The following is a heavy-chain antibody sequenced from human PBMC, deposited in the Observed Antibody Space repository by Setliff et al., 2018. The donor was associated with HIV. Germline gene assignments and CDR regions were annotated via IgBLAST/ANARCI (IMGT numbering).Heavy chain of an antibody. Sequence: GSLRLSCAGSGSGGSGFTFSDYYMSWVRQAPGKGLEWLSYISSSGTTTYYADSVKGRFTISRDNAKNSVLLQMNSLRVEDTAVYYCARDSRTGYFDSWGQGTLVTVSS. V-gene: IGHV3-11*04. CDR1: GFTFSDYY. D-gene: IGHD2-2*01. CDR2: ISSSGTTT. J-gene: IGHJ4*02. CDR3: ARDSRTGYFDS.